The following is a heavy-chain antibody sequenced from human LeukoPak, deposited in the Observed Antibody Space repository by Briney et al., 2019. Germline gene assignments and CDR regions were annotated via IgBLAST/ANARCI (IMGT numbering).Heavy chain of an antibody. V-gene: IGHV3-7*01. J-gene: IGHJ4*02. Sequence: PGGSLRLSCAAPGFTFSSYWMSWVRQAPGKGLEWVANIKQDGSEKYYVDSVKGRFTISRDNAKNSLYVQMNSLRAEDTAVYYCAREVTTGTLFDYWGQGTLVTVSS. CDR2: IKQDGSEK. D-gene: IGHD1-14*01. CDR1: GFTFSSYW. CDR3: AREVTTGTLFDY.